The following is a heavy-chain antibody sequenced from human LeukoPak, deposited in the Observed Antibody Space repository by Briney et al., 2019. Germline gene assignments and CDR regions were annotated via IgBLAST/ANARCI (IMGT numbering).Heavy chain of an antibody. CDR2: IYTSGST. D-gene: IGHD2-2*03. CDR1: GGSISSYY. V-gene: IGHV4-4*07. J-gene: IGHJ4*02. Sequence: SETLSLTCTVSGGSISSYYWSWIRQPAGKGLEWIGRIYTSGSTNYNPSLKSRVTMSVDTSKNQFSLKLSSVTAADTAVYYCARAVGIVVVPAVVYFDYWGQGTLVTVSS. CDR3: ARAVGIVVVPAVVYFDY.